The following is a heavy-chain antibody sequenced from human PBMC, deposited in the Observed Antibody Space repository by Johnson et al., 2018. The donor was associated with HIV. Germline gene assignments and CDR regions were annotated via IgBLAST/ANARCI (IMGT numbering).Heavy chain of an antibody. V-gene: IGHV3-33*01. CDR2: IWYDGTTK. CDR1: GFSFGSYA. D-gene: IGHD1-1*01. J-gene: IGHJ3*02. Sequence: QVQLVESGGGVVQPGRSLRVSCVASGFSFGSYAMHWARQAPGKWLEWVAVIWYDGTTKYYGDSVKGRFTISRDNSKNTLYLQMNSLRAEDTAVYYCARPRGVQAGLGAFDIWGQGTMVTVS. CDR3: ARPRGVQAGLGAFDI.